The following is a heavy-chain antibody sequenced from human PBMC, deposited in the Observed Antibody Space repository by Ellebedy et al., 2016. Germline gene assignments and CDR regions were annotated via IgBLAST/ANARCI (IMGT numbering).Heavy chain of an antibody. CDR2: MNPNSGNT. CDR1: GYTFTSYD. CDR3: ARVGFELLWFGEVDWFDP. J-gene: IGHJ5*02. D-gene: IGHD3-10*01. Sequence: ASVKVSXKASGYTFTSYDNNWVRQATGQGREWMGWMNPNSGNTGYAQKFQGRVTMTRNTSISTAYMELSSLRSEDTAVYYCARVGFELLWFGEVDWFDPWGQGTLVTVSS. V-gene: IGHV1-8*01.